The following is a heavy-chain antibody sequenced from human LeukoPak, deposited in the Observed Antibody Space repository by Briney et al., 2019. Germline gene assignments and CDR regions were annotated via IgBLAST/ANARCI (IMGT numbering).Heavy chain of an antibody. Sequence: GGSLRLSCAASGFTFSSYSMNWVRQAPGKGLEWVSSISSSSSYIYYADSVEGRFTISRDNAKNSLYLQMNSLRAEDTAVYYCAREAVVPYFDYWGQGTLVTVSS. J-gene: IGHJ4*02. D-gene: IGHD6-19*01. CDR2: ISSSSSYI. CDR3: AREAVVPYFDY. V-gene: IGHV3-21*01. CDR1: GFTFSSYS.